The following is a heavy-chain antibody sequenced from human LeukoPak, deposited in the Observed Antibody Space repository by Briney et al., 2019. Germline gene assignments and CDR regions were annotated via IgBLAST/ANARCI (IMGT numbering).Heavy chain of an antibody. V-gene: IGHV4-59*08. CDR3: ARQDWNDRYYYYGLDV. Sequence: SETLSLTCTVSGGSISGYYWSWIRPPPGKGLEWIGYIYYTGSTNYNPSLKSRVIISVDTSKNQFSLKLNSVTAADTAVYYCARQDWNDRYYYYGLDVWGQGTTVTVSS. J-gene: IGHJ6*02. CDR1: GGSISGYY. CDR2: IYYTGST. D-gene: IGHD1-1*01.